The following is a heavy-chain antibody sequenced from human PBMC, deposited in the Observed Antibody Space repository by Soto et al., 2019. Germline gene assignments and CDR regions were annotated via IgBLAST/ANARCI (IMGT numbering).Heavy chain of an antibody. CDR3: ARDWWCGGDCSGAFDI. CDR1: GYTFTSYD. CDR2: MNPNTGNS. J-gene: IGHJ3*02. V-gene: IGHV1-8*01. Sequence: ASVKVSCKASGYTFTSYDIYWVRQATGQGLEWMGWMNPNTGNSGYAQKFQGRVTMTSNTSITTAHMELSSLRSEDTAVYYCARDWWCGGDCSGAFDIWGQGTMVTVSS. D-gene: IGHD2-21*02.